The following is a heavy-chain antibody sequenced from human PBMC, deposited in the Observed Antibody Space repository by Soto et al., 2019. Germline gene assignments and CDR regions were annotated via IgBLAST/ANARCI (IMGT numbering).Heavy chain of an antibody. Sequence: PGGSLRVSCAASGFTFSDYYMTWIRQAPGKGLEWVSYISSGGSAIYYADSVKGRFTISRDNAKNSLYLQMNSLRGEDTAVYYCARRGYCSGGSCYIRMDVWGKGTTVTVSS. CDR1: GFTFSDYY. V-gene: IGHV3-11*01. J-gene: IGHJ6*03. CDR3: ARRGYCSGGSCYIRMDV. D-gene: IGHD2-15*01. CDR2: ISSGGSAI.